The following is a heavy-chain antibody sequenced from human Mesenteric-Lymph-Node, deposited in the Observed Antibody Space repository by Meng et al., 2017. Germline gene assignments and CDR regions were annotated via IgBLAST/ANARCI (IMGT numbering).Heavy chain of an antibody. J-gene: IGHJ4*02. Sequence: GQRQESGPGLWKPPGTLSLTCTVSGDSISSDIWWSWVRQPPGKGLEWIGEVYHRGDTNYNPSLKSRVDISVDKSKNQFYLSLFSVTAADTAVYYCGKDQGRELINHWGQGTLVTVSS. V-gene: IGHV4-4*03. CDR3: GKDQGRELINH. D-gene: IGHD1-7*01. CDR1: GDSISSDIW. CDR2: VYHRGDT.